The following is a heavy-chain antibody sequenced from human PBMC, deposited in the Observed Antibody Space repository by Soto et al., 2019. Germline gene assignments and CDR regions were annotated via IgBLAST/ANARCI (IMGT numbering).Heavy chain of an antibody. Sequence: GGSLRLSCAASGFTFSNYAMHWVRQAPGKGLEWVAVISYDGSDKYNANSVKGRFTISRDNSKNTLYLQMNSLRAEDTAVYYCARDTGPNAYNYYYFGMDVWGQGTRVTVSS. CDR2: ISYDGSDK. V-gene: IGHV3-30-3*01. CDR1: GFTFSNYA. D-gene: IGHD3-16*01. J-gene: IGHJ6*02. CDR3: ARDTGPNAYNYYYFGMDV.